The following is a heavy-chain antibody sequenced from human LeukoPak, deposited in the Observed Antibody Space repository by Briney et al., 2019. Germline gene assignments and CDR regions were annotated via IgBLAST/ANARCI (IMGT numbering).Heavy chain of an antibody. CDR3: ARERENYYDSSGFDY. Sequence: SETLSLTCTVSGGSVSSGSSYWSWIRQPPGKELEWIGYVYYSGSTNYNPSLKSRVTISVDTSKNQFSLKLSSVTAADTAVYYCARERENYYDSSGFDYWGQGTLVTVSS. CDR2: VYYSGST. D-gene: IGHD3-22*01. V-gene: IGHV4-61*01. J-gene: IGHJ4*02. CDR1: GGSVSSGSSY.